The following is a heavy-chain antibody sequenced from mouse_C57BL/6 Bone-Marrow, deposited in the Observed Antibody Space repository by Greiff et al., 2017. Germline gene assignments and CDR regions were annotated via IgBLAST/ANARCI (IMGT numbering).Heavy chain of an antibody. CDR3: ARHRGTVVECWFAY. D-gene: IGHD1-1*01. CDR2: ISNLAYSI. CDR1: GFTFSDYG. V-gene: IGHV5-15*01. Sequence: DVQLVEPGGGLVQPGGSLKLSCAASGFTFSDYGMAWVRQAPRKGPEWVAFISNLAYSIYYADTVTGRFTISREKAKNTLYLEMSSLRSEDTAMYFCARHRGTVVECWFAYWGQGTLVTVSA. J-gene: IGHJ3*01.